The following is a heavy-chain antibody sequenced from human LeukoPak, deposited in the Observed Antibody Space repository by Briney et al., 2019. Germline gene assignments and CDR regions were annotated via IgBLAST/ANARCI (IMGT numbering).Heavy chain of an antibody. Sequence: GGSLRLSCAASGFTFSSYEMNWVRQAPGKGLEWVSYISSSGSTIYYADSVKGRFTISRDNAKNSLYLKMNSLRAEDTAVYYCATQLEQQLVRSAFDIWGQGTMVTVSS. CDR2: ISSSGSTI. D-gene: IGHD6-13*01. V-gene: IGHV3-48*03. CDR3: ATQLEQQLVRSAFDI. J-gene: IGHJ3*02. CDR1: GFTFSSYE.